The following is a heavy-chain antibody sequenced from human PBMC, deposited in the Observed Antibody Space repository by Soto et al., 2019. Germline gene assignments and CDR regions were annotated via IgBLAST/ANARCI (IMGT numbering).Heavy chain of an antibody. Sequence: SVKVSCKASGCTFTNYAIHWVRQAPGQRLEWMGWINAGNGKTKYSQNFQGRVTITRDTSASIVYMEVNSLRSEDTALYYCARGIWVAPTADYYLLSCGQTTLLTLSS. J-gene: IGHJ5*02. D-gene: IGHD3-22*01. CDR1: GCTFTNYA. CDR2: INAGNGKT. V-gene: IGHV1-3*01. CDR3: ARGIWVAPTADYYLLS.